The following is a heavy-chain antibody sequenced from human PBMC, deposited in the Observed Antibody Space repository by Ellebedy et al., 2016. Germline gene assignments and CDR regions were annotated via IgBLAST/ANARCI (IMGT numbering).Heavy chain of an antibody. J-gene: IGHJ4*02. CDR2: IYIGGST. D-gene: IGHD3-10*01. V-gene: IGHV3-53*01. CDR1: GFTVSNTY. Sequence: GGSLRLSCEASGFTVSNTYMGWVRQAPGKGLDWVSVIYIGGSTYYADSVKGRFTISRDNSKNRLYLQMNSLKVEDTATYYCANVGGSGSYYNGYWGLGTLVTVSS. CDR3: ANVGGSGSYYNGY.